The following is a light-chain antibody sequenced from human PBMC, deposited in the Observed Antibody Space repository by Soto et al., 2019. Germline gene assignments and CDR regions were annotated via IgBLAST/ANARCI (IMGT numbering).Light chain of an antibody. CDR2: GAS. J-gene: IGKJ1*01. CDR1: QSVSSN. V-gene: IGKV3-15*01. CDR3: QQYDNWPPT. Sequence: EIVMTQSPATLSVSPGERATLSYWASQSVSSNLAWYQQKPGQAPRLLIYGASTRATGIPDRFSGSGSETDFTLTISRLEPEDFAVYYCQQYDNWPPTFGQGTKVDIK.